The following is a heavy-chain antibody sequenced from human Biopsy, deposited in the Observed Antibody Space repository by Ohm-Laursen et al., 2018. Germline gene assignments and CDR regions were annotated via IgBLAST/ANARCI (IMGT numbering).Heavy chain of an antibody. CDR3: ARLGSGDYFPTFFDF. CDR1: GVSINGGRYY. J-gene: IGHJ4*02. D-gene: IGHD5-12*01. V-gene: IGHV4-31*03. CDR2: IFYSANT. Sequence: SQTLSCTCTVSGVSINGGRYYWNWIRHHPGKGLEWIGNIFYSANTYYNPSLKSRVTISVDTSKNQFSLKLSSVTAADTAVYYCARLGSGDYFPTFFDFWGQGALVTVSS.